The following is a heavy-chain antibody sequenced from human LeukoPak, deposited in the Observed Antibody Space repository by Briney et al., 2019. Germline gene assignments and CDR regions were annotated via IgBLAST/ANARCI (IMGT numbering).Heavy chain of an antibody. Sequence: PSQTLSLTCTVSGGSISSGDYYWSWIRQPPGKGLEWIGYIYYSGSTYYNPSLKSRVTISVDTSKNQFSLKLSSVTAADTAVYYCARGFHGDYGLVDYWGQGTLVTVSS. V-gene: IGHV4-30-4*08. CDR3: ARGFHGDYGLVDY. J-gene: IGHJ4*02. D-gene: IGHD4-17*01. CDR1: GGSISSGDYY. CDR2: IYYSGST.